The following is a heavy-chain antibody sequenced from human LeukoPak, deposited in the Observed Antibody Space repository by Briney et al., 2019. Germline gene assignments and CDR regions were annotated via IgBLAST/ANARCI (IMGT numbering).Heavy chain of an antibody. CDR3: ARGFGDWGLSWFDP. CDR1: GGSVSSGSYY. V-gene: IGHV4-61*01. J-gene: IGHJ5*02. D-gene: IGHD3-10*01. Sequence: SLTLSLTCTVSGGSVSSGSYYWSWIRQPPGKGLEWIGYIYYSGSAKYNPSLKSRVTISVDTSKNQFSLKLTSVTAADTAVYYCARGFGDWGLSWFDPWGQGTLVTVSS. CDR2: IYYSGSA.